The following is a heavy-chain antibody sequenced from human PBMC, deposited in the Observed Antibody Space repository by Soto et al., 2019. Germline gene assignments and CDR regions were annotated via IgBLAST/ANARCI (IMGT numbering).Heavy chain of an antibody. CDR3: ARVVGYGFEI. J-gene: IGHJ3*02. V-gene: IGHV3-33*01. D-gene: IGHD6-25*01. Sequence: VQLVESGGGVVQPGRSLRLSCAASGFTFSSYGMHWVRQAPGKGLEWVAVIWYDGSNKYYADSVKGRFTISRDKYKNTLYLQMSSLRAEDTAVYYCARVVGYGFEIWGQGTMVTVSS. CDR2: IWYDGSNK. CDR1: GFTFSSYG.